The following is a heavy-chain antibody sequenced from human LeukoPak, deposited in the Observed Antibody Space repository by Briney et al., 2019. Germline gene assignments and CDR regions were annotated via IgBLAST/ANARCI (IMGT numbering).Heavy chain of an antibody. J-gene: IGHJ4*02. CDR2: IYYSGST. CDR3: ARGSIWSQFNFDY. CDR1: GGSISSYY. D-gene: IGHD6-13*01. Sequence: SETLSLTCTVSGGSISSYYWSWIRQPPGKGLEWIGYIYYSGSTNYNPSLKSRVTISVDTSKNQFSLKLSSVTAADTAVYYCARGSIWSQFNFDYWGQGTLVTVSS. V-gene: IGHV4-59*08.